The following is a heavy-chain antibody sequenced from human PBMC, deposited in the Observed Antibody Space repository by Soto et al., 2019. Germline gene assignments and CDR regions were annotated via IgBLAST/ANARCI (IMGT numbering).Heavy chain of an antibody. CDR2: IYYSGST. CDR1: GGSISSGDYY. V-gene: IGHV4-31*03. J-gene: IGHJ5*02. D-gene: IGHD3-3*01. CDR3: ARWWSGSRQGFDP. Sequence: QVQLQESGPGLVKPSQTLSLTCTVSGGSISSGDYYWSWIRQHPGKGLEWIGYIYYSGSTYYNPSLKSRLTISVDTSKNQFSRKLSSVTAADTAVYYCARWWSGSRQGFDPWGQGTLVTVSS.